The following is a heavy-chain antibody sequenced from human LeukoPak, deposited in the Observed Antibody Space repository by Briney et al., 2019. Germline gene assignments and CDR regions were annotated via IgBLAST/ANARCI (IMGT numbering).Heavy chain of an antibody. CDR2: IYSGGST. CDR1: GFTVSSNY. J-gene: IGHJ3*02. Sequence: PGGSLRLSCAASGFTVSSNYMSWVRQAPGKGLEWVSVIYSGGSTYYADSVKGRFIISRDNSKNTLYLQMNSLRAEDTAVYYCARRFGPNAFGIWGQGTTVTVSS. D-gene: IGHD3-3*01. CDR3: ARRFGPNAFGI. V-gene: IGHV3-66*04.